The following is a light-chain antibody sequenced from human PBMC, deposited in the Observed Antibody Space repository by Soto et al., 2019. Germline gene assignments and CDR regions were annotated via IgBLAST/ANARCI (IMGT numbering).Light chain of an antibody. CDR3: QQYNNWPRT. CDR1: QSVKSSY. J-gene: IGKJ1*01. V-gene: IGKV3-20*01. CDR2: GAS. Sequence: EIVLTQSPGTLSLSPGERATLSCRASQSVKSSYLAWYQQKPGQPPRLLIYGASTRATGIPDRFIGSGSGTDFTLTISSLQSEDFAVYYCQQYNNWPRTFGQGTKVDI.